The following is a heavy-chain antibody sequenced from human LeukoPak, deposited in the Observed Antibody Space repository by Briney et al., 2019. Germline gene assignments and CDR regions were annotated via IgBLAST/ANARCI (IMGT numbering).Heavy chain of an antibody. Sequence: GASVKVSCKATGYTFTSYGLSWARQAPGQGLEWMGWISGYNANTNYAQKFQGRVTLTTDTSTSTAYMELRSLRSDETAVYYCARAGADSAAYYYYAMDVWGQGTTVTVSS. V-gene: IGHV1-18*01. D-gene: IGHD2-15*01. CDR3: ARAGADSAAYYYYAMDV. CDR2: ISGYNANT. CDR1: GYTFTSYG. J-gene: IGHJ6*02.